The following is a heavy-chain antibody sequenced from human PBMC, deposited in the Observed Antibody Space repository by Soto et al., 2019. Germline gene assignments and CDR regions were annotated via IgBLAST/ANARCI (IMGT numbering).Heavy chain of an antibody. CDR2: ISYDGSNK. CDR1: GFTFSSYG. D-gene: IGHD2-15*01. V-gene: IGHV3-30*18. J-gene: IGHJ4*02. CDR3: AKAYRWY. Sequence: QVQLVESGGGVVQPWRSLRLSCAASGFTFSSYGMHWVRQAPGKGLEWVAVISYDGSNKYYADSVKGRFTISRDNSKNSLYLQMNSLRAEDTAVYYCAKAYRWYWGQGTLVTVSS.